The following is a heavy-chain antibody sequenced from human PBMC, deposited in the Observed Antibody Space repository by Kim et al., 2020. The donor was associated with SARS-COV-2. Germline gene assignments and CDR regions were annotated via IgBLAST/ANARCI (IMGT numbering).Heavy chain of an antibody. Sequence: GGSLRLSCAASGFTVRSSFMSWVRQAPGKGLEWLSVIYSPDYVKCRITFARDNSNNTLNLQMNSLRPDDTAVYYCARVGDYGSGKVVYWGQGTPVTVS. D-gene: IGHD3-10*01. CDR3: ARVGDYGSGKVVY. CDR2: IY. J-gene: IGHJ1*01. V-gene: IGHV3-53*01. CDR1: GFTVRSSF.